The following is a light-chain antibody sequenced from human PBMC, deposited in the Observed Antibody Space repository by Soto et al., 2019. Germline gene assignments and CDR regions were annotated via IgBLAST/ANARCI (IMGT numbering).Light chain of an antibody. CDR3: QQYGGSPPWT. J-gene: IGKJ1*01. V-gene: IGKV3-20*01. CDR2: AAS. CDR1: HSVANNY. Sequence: IVLAQSPATLSLSPGERDTISCMAIHSVANNYLAWYHQKHGQAPRLIIFAASSRATGVPHRFSASGSGTDFTLTISRVEPEDFAVYFCQQYGGSPPWTVGPGTQVDIK.